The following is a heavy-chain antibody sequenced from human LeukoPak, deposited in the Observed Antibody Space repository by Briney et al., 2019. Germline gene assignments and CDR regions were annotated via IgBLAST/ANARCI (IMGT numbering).Heavy chain of an antibody. CDR3: ATVGSSWWFDF. Sequence: GGSLRLSCAASGFTFSSYWMHWVRQAPGKGLVWVSRINSDGSSTSYADSVKGRFTISRDNAKNSLYLQMNSLRAEDTAVYYCATVGSSWWFDFWGQGTLVTVSS. CDR2: INSDGSST. V-gene: IGHV3-74*01. D-gene: IGHD6-13*01. CDR1: GFTFSSYW. J-gene: IGHJ4*02.